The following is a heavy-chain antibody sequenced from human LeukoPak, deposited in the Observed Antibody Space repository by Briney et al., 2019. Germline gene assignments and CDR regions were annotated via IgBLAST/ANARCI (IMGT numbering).Heavy chain of an antibody. V-gene: IGHV1-8*01. J-gene: IGHJ4*02. CDR2: MKSNNGHT. Sequence: ASVKISCKASGYTFTSFDFNWVRQATGQGLEWMGWMKSNNGHTGYAQKFQGRVTMTRDTSISTAYMELSSLTFEDTAVYYCARGPPNWGMVGYWGQGTLVTVSS. D-gene: IGHD7-27*01. CDR3: ARGPPNWGMVGY. CDR1: GYTFTSFD.